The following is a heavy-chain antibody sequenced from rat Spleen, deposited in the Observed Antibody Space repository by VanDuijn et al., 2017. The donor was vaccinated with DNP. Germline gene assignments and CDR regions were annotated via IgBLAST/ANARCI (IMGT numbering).Heavy chain of an antibody. Sequence: QVQLKESGPGLLQPSQTLSLTCSVSGFSLTSYTVIWVRQPPGKGLEWIAAISTGGDTYYNSALKSRLSISRDTSKSQVFLKMNSLQTEDTAIYFCTREVAPFAYWGQGTLVTVSS. CDR2: ISTGGDT. CDR3: TREVAPFAY. CDR1: GFSLTSYT. V-gene: IGHV2-6*01. J-gene: IGHJ3*01.